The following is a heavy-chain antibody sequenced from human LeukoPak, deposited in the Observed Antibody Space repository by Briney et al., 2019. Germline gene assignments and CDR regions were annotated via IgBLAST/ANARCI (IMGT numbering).Heavy chain of an antibody. Sequence: GGSLRLSCAASGFTFSTYGMHWVRQAPGKGLEWMTFIQAGGDEKYYAESVKGRFTVSRDNSKNTLYLQMNSLRAEDTAVYYCARDTPGYGGDDFDYWGQGALVTGSS. D-gene: IGHD4-23*01. CDR3: ARDTPGYGGDDFDY. J-gene: IGHJ4*02. CDR1: GFTFSTYG. CDR2: IQAGGDEK. V-gene: IGHV3-30*02.